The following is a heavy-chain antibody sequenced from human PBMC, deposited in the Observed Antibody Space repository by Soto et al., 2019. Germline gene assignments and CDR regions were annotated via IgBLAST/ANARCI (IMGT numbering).Heavy chain of an antibody. J-gene: IGHJ4*02. CDR3: ARDQTDSGGYSDS. CDR1: GFNFSSYG. CDR2: IWNDGSNE. D-gene: IGHD3-22*01. Sequence: PGGSLRLSCEVSGFNFSSYGIHWVRQAPGKGLEWVAIIWNDGSNEYYADSVKGRFTISRDNSKNTVYLQVSKLRAEDTAVYFCARDQTDSGGYSDSWGQGTLVTVSS. V-gene: IGHV3-33*01.